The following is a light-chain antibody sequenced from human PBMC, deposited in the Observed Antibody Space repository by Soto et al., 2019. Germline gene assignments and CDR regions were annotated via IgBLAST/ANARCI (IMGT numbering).Light chain of an antibody. J-gene: IGLJ1*01. Sequence: QSVLAQPPSASGSPGQSVTISCTGTSSDVGDNYVSWFQQHPGKAPKLIIYDVIKRPSGVPHHFSGSKSGNTASLTISGLQAEDEADYFCCSYAGSYTHVFGTGTKVTVL. CDR1: SSDVGDNY. V-gene: IGLV2-11*01. CDR2: DVI. CDR3: CSYAGSYTHV.